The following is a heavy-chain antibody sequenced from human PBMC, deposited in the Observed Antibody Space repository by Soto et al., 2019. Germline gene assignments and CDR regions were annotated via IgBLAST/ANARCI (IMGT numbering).Heavy chain of an antibody. CDR1: GFTVSDT. V-gene: IGHV3-53*02. D-gene: IGHD6-19*01. CDR2: IHSDGST. CDR3: ARDASGPFDY. J-gene: IGHJ4*02. Sequence: EVQLVETGGGLIQPGGSLKLSWSVAGFTVSDTMSWVRQAPGKGLECVSFIHSDGSTHYTDSVRGRFTISRDNSKNTLYLQMDRLRVDDTAVYFCARDASGPFDYWGQGTLVTVSS.